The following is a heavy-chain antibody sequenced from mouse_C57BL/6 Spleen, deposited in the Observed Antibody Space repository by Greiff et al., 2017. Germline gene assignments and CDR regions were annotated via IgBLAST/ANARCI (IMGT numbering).Heavy chain of an antibody. CDR3: ARPLYYYGSSYAMDY. Sequence: QVQLQQPGAELVRPGSSVKLSCKASGYAFTSYWMHWVKQRPIQGLEWIGNIDPSDSETHYNQKFKDKATLTVDKSSSTAYMQLSSLTSEDSAVYYCARPLYYYGSSYAMDYWGQGTSVTVSS. CDR1: GYAFTSYW. J-gene: IGHJ4*01. D-gene: IGHD1-1*01. CDR2: IDPSDSET. V-gene: IGHV1-52*01.